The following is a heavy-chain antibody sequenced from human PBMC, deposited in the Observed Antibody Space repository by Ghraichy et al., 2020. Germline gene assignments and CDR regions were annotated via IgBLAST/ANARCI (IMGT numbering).Heavy chain of an antibody. CDR1: GNTFTGYN. CDR2: IVPNTGDT. D-gene: IGHD1-26*01. CDR3: AKDRSGSYDY. J-gene: IGHJ4*02. V-gene: IGHV1-2*02. Sequence: ASVKVSCKASGNTFTGYNIHWVRQAPGQGLEWMGLIVPNTGDTYYAQEFQGRVTMTRDTSISTAYMELSRLTSEDTAVYYCAKDRSGSYDYWGQGTPVTVSS.